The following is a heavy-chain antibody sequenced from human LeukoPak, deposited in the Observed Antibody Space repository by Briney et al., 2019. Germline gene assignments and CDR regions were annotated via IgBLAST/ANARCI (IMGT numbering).Heavy chain of an antibody. CDR2: INTNTGNP. CDR3: AREPAAATPDYYYYYMDV. D-gene: IGHD6-13*01. J-gene: IGHJ6*03. Sequence: ASVKVSCKASGYTFTSYAMNWVRQAPGQGLEWMGWINTNTGNPTYAQGFTGRFVFSLDTSVSTAYLQISSLKAEDTAVYYCAREPAAATPDYYYYYMDVWGKGTTATVSS. V-gene: IGHV7-4-1*02. CDR1: GYTFTSYA.